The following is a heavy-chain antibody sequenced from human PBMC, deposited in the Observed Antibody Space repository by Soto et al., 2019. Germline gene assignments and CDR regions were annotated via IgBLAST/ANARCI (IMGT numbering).Heavy chain of an antibody. CDR2: IYYSGST. CDR1: GGSIRSGGYY. J-gene: IGHJ5*02. Sequence: SLTCTVSGGSIRSGGYYWSWIRQHPGKGLEWIGYIYYSGSTYYNPSLKSRVTISVDTSKNQFSLKLSSVTAADTAVYYCAREDGSGSPNWFDPWGQGTLVTVSS. CDR3: AREDGSGSPNWFDP. V-gene: IGHV4-31*03. D-gene: IGHD3-10*01.